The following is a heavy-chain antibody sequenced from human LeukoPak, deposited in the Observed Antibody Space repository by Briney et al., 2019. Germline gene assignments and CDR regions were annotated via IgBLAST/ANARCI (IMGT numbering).Heavy chain of an antibody. CDR2: IYYSGST. CDR3: ARHRCTSTSCYFDYSYGLDV. D-gene: IGHD2-2*01. CDR1: GGSISSYY. J-gene: IGHJ6*02. V-gene: IGHV4-59*08. Sequence: SETLSLTCTVSGGSISSYYWSWIRQPPGKGLEWIGYIYYSGSTNYNASLKSRVTMSVDTSKKQFSLTLSSVTAADTAVDYCARHRCTSTSCYFDYSYGLDVWGQGTTVTVSS.